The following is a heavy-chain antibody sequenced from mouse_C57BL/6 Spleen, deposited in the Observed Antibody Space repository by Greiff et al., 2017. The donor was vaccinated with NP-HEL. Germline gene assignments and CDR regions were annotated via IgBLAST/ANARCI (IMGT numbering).Heavy chain of an antibody. V-gene: IGHV10-3*01. Sequence: EVQVVESGGGLVQPKGSLKLSCAASGFTFNPYAMHWVRQAPGKGLEWVARIRSKSSNNATYYADSVKDRFTISRDDSQSRLYLQMNNLKTEDTAMYYCVRDGELAYYFDYGGQGTTLTVSS. J-gene: IGHJ2*01. CDR1: GFTFNPYA. CDR3: VRDGELAYYFDY. CDR2: IRSKSSNNAT.